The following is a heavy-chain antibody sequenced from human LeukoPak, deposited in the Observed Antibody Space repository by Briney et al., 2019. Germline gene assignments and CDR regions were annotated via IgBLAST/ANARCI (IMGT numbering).Heavy chain of an antibody. CDR3: VTFNWNYTSLPFDY. Sequence: SETLSLTCTVSGASISSYYWSWIRQPPGKGLEWIGYIYYSGSSNYNPSLKSRVTISVDTSKNQLSLKLSSVTAADTALYYCVTFNWNYTSLPFDYWGHGTLVTVSS. CDR2: IYYSGSS. D-gene: IGHD1-7*01. V-gene: IGHV4-59*01. CDR1: GASISSYY. J-gene: IGHJ4*01.